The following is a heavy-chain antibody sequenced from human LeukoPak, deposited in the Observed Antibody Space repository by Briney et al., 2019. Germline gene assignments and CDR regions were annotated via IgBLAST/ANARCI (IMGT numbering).Heavy chain of an antibody. J-gene: IGHJ4*02. D-gene: IGHD1-1*01. Sequence: GGSLRLSCAASGFTFSTYVMSWVREAPGKGLEWVSAISGSGGSTYYADSVKGRFTISRDNSKNTLYLQMNSLGADDTAVYYCAKGNWRYFDYWGQGTLVTVSS. CDR1: GFTFSTYV. CDR3: AKGNWRYFDY. V-gene: IGHV3-23*01. CDR2: ISGSGGST.